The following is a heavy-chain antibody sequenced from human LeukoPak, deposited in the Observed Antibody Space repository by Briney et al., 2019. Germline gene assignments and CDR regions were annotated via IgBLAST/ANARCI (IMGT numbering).Heavy chain of an antibody. CDR3: ARVNNWFDP. CDR1: GGSFSAYY. J-gene: IGHJ5*02. V-gene: IGHV4-34*01. Sequence: SETLSLTCAVYGGSFSAYYWGWIRQPPGKGLEWIGEIDHSGFPNYNPSLKSRFTISVDTSKNQFSLKLSSVTVADTAVYYCARVNNWFDPWGQGTLVTVSS. CDR2: IDHSGFP.